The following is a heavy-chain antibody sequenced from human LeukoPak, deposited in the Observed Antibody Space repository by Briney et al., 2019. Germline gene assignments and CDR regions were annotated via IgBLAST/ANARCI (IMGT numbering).Heavy chain of an antibody. D-gene: IGHD4-17*01. V-gene: IGHV3-74*03. CDR3: ARDRNGDYALDY. Sequence: GGSLRLSCAASGFTFSSYWMHWVRQAPGKGLVWVSRISTDGTYTEYADSVKGRFTISRDNAKDTLYLQMNSLRAEDTAVYYCARDRNGDYALDYWGQGTLVTVSS. J-gene: IGHJ4*02. CDR1: GFTFSSYW. CDR2: ISTDGTYT.